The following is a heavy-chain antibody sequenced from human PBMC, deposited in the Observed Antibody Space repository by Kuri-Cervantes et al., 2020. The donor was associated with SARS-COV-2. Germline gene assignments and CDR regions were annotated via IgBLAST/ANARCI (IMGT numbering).Heavy chain of an antibody. Sequence: SQTLSLTCAVYGGSFSGYYWSWIRQPPGKGLEWFGEINHSGSTNYNPSLKSRVTISVDKSKNQFSLKLSSVTAADTAVYYCARVGIAAAAGLFQHWGQGTLVTVYS. CDR1: GGSFSGYY. V-gene: IGHV4-34*01. CDR2: INHSGST. CDR3: ARVGIAAAAGLFQH. J-gene: IGHJ1*01. D-gene: IGHD6-13*01.